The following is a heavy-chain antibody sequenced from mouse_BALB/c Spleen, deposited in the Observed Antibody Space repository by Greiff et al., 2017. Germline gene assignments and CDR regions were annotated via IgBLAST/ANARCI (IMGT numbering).Heavy chain of an antibody. D-gene: IGHD1-1*01. V-gene: IGHV5-6-5*01. CDR1: GFTFSSYA. CDR2: ISSGGST. J-gene: IGHJ3*01. Sequence: EVMLVESGGGLVKPGGSLKLSCAASGFTFSSYAMSWVRQTPEKRLEWVASISSGGSTYYPASVKGRFTISRDNARNILYLQMSSLRSEDTAMYYCERGYYGRSWFAYWGQGTLVTVSA. CDR3: ERGYYGRSWFAY.